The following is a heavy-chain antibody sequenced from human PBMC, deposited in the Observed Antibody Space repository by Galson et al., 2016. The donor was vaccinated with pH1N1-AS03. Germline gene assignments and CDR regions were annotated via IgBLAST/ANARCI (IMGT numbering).Heavy chain of an antibody. CDR2: ISSSGNYK. Sequence: SLRLSCAASEFTFSSYSMNWVRQAPGKGLEWVSSISSSGNYKYYADSVKGRFTVSRDNAMNSLYLQMNSLRAEDTALYYCARSRGPDYYDSSTYRPDAFDIWGQGTMVTVSS. V-gene: IGHV3-21*01. CDR3: ARSRGPDYYDSSTYRPDAFDI. D-gene: IGHD3-22*01. J-gene: IGHJ3*02. CDR1: EFTFSSYS.